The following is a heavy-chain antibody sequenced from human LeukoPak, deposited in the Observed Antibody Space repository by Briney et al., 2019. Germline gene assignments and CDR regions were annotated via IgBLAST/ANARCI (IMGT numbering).Heavy chain of an antibody. CDR1: GGTFSSYA. Sequence: SVKVSCKASGGTFSSYAISWVRQAPGQGLEWMGGIIPIFGTANYAQKFQGRVTITADKSTSTAYMELSSLRSEDTAVYYCARDRSYYDILTGYYIDAFDIWGQGTMVTVSS. V-gene: IGHV1-69*06. CDR3: ARDRSYYDILTGYYIDAFDI. D-gene: IGHD3-9*01. CDR2: IIPIFGTA. J-gene: IGHJ3*02.